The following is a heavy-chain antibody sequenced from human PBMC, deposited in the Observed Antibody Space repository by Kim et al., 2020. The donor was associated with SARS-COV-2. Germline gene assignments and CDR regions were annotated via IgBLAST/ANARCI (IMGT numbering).Heavy chain of an antibody. CDR3: AREDPVDGINY. V-gene: IGHV4-31*02. D-gene: IGHD6-19*01. Sequence: TYYNPSLKSRVTISVDTSKNQFSLKLSSVTAADTAVYYCAREDPVDGINYWGQGTLVTVSS. CDR2: T. J-gene: IGHJ4*02.